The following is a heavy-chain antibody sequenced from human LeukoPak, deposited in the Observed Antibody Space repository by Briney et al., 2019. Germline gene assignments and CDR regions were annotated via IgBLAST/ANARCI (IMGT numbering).Heavy chain of an antibody. CDR1: GGSFSGYY. CDR3: ARGYNIAAEYYYYYYGMDV. CDR2: IYYSGST. D-gene: IGHD6-6*01. V-gene: IGHV4-31*11. J-gene: IGHJ6*02. Sequence: SETLSLTCAVYGGSFSGYYWSWIRQHPGKGLEWIGYIYYSGSTYYNPSLKSRVTISVDTSKNQFSLKLSSVTAADTAVYYCARGYNIAAEYYYYYYGMDVWGQGTTVTVSS.